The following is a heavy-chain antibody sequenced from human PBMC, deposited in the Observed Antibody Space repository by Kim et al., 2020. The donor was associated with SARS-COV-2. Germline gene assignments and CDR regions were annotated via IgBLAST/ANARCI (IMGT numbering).Heavy chain of an antibody. J-gene: IGHJ6*02. Sequence: GGSLRLSCAASGFTFSNYWMHWVRQAPGKGLVWVSRIKSDGSSTDYADSVKGRLTISRDNAKNTLYLQMNSVRAEDTAVYYCAKLDFFGMAVWGQGTTV. V-gene: IGHV3-74*01. CDR3: AKLDFFGMAV. CDR1: GFTFSNYW. D-gene: IGHD3-3*02. CDR2: IKSDGSST.